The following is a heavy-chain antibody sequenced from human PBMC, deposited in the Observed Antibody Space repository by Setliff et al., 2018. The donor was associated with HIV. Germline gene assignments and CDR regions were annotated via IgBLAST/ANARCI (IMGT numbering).Heavy chain of an antibody. V-gene: IGHV4-4*07. J-gene: IGHJ6*02. D-gene: IGHD6-13*01. Sequence: ETLSLTCTVSGGSISGFYWNWIRQSAGKGLQWIGRMYTSGSTNYNPSLKSRVTISVDTSKRQFSLKLSSVTAADTAVYYCAREERKAPTGSGYYYYGMDVWGQGTMVTVSS. CDR2: MYTSGST. CDR1: GGSISGFY. CDR3: AREERKAPTGSGYYYYGMDV.